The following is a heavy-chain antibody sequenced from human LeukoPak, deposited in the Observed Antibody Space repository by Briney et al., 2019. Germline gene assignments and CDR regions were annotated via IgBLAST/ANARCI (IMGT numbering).Heavy chain of an antibody. V-gene: IGHV5-51*01. CDR2: IYPGDFDT. Sequence: GESLKISCKGAGYSFTSYWIAWVRQMPGKGLEWMGIIYPGDFDTRYSPSFQGQVTISADTSISTAYLQWDSLKASDTAMYYCARPRFRAVAATGAVDYWGQGTLVTVSS. CDR1: GYSFTSYW. J-gene: IGHJ4*02. CDR3: ARPRFRAVAATGAVDY. D-gene: IGHD2-15*01.